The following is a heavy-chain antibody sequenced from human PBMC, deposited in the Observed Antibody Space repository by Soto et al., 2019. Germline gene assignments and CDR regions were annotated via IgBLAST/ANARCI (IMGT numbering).Heavy chain of an antibody. V-gene: IGHV3-49*04. CDR3: TREPLAYYYYYGMDV. Sequence: SLRLSCTASGFTFGDYAMSWVRQAPGKGLEWVGFIRSKAYGGTTEYAASVKGRFTISRDDSKSIAYLQMSSLKTEDTAVYYCTREPLAYYYYYGMDVWGQGTTVTVSS. J-gene: IGHJ6*02. CDR1: GFTFGDYA. CDR2: IRSKAYGGTT.